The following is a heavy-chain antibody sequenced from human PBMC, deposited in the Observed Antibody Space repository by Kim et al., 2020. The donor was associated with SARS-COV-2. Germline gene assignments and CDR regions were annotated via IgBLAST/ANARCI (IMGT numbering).Heavy chain of an antibody. CDR3: ARVWRDGYNLLMSP. CDR2: ISSESSTI. D-gene: IGHD3-3*01. CDR1: GFTFSSHS. V-gene: IGHV3-48*02. J-gene: IGHJ4*02. Sequence: GGSLRLSCAASGFTFSSHSMNWVRQAPGKGLEWVSYISSESSTIYYADSLKGRFTISRDNAKNSLYLQMNSLRDEDTAVYYCARVWRDGYNLLMSPWGPGTLVTVSS.